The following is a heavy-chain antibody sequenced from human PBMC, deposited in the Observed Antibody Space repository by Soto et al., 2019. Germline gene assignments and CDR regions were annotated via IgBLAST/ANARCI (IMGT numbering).Heavy chain of an antibody. CDR3: ATAPPSFYFGSGSFLRGPYFDF. V-gene: IGHV5-51*01. J-gene: IGHJ4*02. CDR2: FHPHDSAA. CDR1: GYSFSSYW. Sequence: LGESLKISCKGSGYSFSSYWIGWVRQMPGKGLEWMGTFHPHDSAARYNPSFQDQVTLSGDKSISTAYLQWSSLKASHTAIYYCATAPPSFYFGSGSFLRGPYFDFWGQGTLVTVSS. D-gene: IGHD3-10*01.